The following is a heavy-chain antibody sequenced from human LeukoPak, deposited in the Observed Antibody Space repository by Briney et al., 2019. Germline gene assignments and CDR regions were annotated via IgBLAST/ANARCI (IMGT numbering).Heavy chain of an antibody. CDR3: AREQGGWPLS. V-gene: IGHV1-69*04. CDR2: IIPILGIA. D-gene: IGHD1-26*01. J-gene: IGHJ5*02. Sequence: GASVKVSCKTSGYTFTDYYIHWVRQAPGQGLEWMGRIIPILGIANYAQKFQGRVTITADKSTSTAYMELSSLRSEDTAVYYCAREQGGWPLSWGQGTLVTVSS. CDR1: GYTFTDYY.